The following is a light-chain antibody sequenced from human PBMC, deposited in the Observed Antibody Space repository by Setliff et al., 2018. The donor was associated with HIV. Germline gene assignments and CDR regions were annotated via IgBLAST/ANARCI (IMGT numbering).Light chain of an antibody. Sequence: EIVLTQSPATLSLSPGEGASLSCRASQNLTNNNLAWYQQKPGRAPRLIIHGASDRVPGTPDRLSGRVSVADFTLTISRLEPEYSAVYHCQQYGSSPYTFGQGTKLDIK. V-gene: IGKV3-20*01. J-gene: IGKJ2*01. CDR2: GAS. CDR3: QQYGSSPYT. CDR1: QNLTNNN.